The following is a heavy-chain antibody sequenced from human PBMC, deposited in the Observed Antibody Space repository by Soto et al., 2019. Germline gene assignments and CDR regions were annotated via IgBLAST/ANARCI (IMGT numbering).Heavy chain of an antibody. V-gene: IGHV1-24*01. Sequence: QVPLVQSGAEVKKPGASVKVSCKVSGYTLTELSMHWLRQAPGKGREWMGGFDPEDGETIYAQKFQGRVTITEDTSTDTSYMELSSLRSEDTAVYYCATAAGLRRLPSFDYWGQGTLVTVSS. CDR1: GYTLTELS. D-gene: IGHD5-18*01. CDR3: ATAAGLRRLPSFDY. CDR2: FDPEDGET. J-gene: IGHJ4*02.